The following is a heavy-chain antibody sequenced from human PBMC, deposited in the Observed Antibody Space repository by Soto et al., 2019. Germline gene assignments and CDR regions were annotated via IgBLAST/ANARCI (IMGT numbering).Heavy chain of an antibody. J-gene: IGHJ6*02. V-gene: IGHV4-34*01. Sequence: QVQLQQWGAGLLKPSETLSLTCAVYGGSFSGYYWSWIRQPPGKGLEWIGENNHSGITNYNPSLKSRVTIAVDTSNNQFSLKLSSVTAADTAVYYCARWTDSSGYPYYYYGMDVWGQGTTVTVSS. CDR1: GGSFSGYY. CDR2: NNHSGIT. D-gene: IGHD3-22*01. CDR3: ARWTDSSGYPYYYYGMDV.